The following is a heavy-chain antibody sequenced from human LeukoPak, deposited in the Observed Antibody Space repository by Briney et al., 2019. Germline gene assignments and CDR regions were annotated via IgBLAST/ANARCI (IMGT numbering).Heavy chain of an antibody. CDR1: GYTLTELS. CDR2: FDPEDGET. Sequence: ASVKVSCKVSGYTLTELSMHWVRQAPGKGLEWMGGFDPEDGETIYAQKFQGRVTMTEDTSTDTAYMELSSLRSEDTAVYYCATEWRSSGWHYWYFDLWGRGTLVTVSS. V-gene: IGHV1-24*01. CDR3: ATEWRSSGWHYWYFDL. J-gene: IGHJ2*01. D-gene: IGHD6-19*01.